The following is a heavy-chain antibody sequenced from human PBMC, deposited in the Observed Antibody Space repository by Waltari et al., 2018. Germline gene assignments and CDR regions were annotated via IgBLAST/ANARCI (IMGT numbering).Heavy chain of an antibody. CDR2: VDHTGKV. V-gene: IGHV4-34*02. CDR1: GGTFTGYF. Sequence: QVQLQQWGGLLKPPETLSLSCAVYGGTFTGYFWRWIRQSPGGGLEWSGAVDHTGKVNQNPSLKSRFTISVDTSKNQVSLKTSSLSAADTATYYGARGFVLNYYDSSSYYFDGWSQGTLATVSS. D-gene: IGHD3-22*01. CDR3: ARGFVLNYYDSSSYYFDG. J-gene: IGHJ4*02.